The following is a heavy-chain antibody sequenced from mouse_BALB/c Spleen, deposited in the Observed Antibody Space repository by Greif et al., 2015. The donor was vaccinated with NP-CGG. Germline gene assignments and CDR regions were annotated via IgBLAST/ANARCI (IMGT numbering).Heavy chain of an antibody. CDR3: ARSGLLWYFDV. CDR1: GFTFSSFG. D-gene: IGHD2-1*01. J-gene: IGHJ1*01. CDR2: ISSGSSTI. V-gene: IGHV5-17*02. Sequence: EVQVVESGGGLVQPGGSRKLSCAASGFTFSSFGMHRVRQAPEKGLEWVAYISSGSSTIYYADTVKGRFTISRDNPKNTLFLQMTSLRSEDTAMYYCARSGLLWYFDVWGAGTTVTVSS.